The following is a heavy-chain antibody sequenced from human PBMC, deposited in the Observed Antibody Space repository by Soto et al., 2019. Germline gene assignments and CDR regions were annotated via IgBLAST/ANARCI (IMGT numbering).Heavy chain of an antibody. D-gene: IGHD3-10*01. V-gene: IGHV1-18*01. CDR3: ARDTRYGSGSYNNNWFDP. CDR2: ISAYNGNT. CDR1: GYIFTSYG. J-gene: IGHJ5*02. Sequence: ASVKVSCKASGYIFTSYGITWVRHAPGQGLEWMGWISAYNGNTNYAQKVQGRVTMTTDTSTRTAYMELRSLRSDDTAVYYCARDTRYGSGSYNNNWFDPWGQGTLVTVSS.